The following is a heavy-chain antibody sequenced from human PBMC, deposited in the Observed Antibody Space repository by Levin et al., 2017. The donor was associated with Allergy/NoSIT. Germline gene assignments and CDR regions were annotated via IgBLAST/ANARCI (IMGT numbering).Heavy chain of an antibody. CDR1: GGSISNSY. D-gene: IGHD5-12*01. V-gene: IGHV4-59*08. J-gene: IGHJ4*02. CDR3: ARVPTSRGYTGYGDFDY. CDR2: ISSTGST. Sequence: SQTLSLTCAVSGGSISNSYWNWIRQPPGKGLEWIGYISSTGSTNYNPSLKSRVTISIDTSMNQFSMRLNSVTAADPAVYYCARVPTSRGYTGYGDFDYWGQGTLVTVSS.